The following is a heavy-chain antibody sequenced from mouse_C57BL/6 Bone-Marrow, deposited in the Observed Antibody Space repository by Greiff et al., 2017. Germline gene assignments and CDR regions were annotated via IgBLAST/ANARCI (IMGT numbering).Heavy chain of an antibody. Sequence: QVQLQQPGAELVKPGASVKMSCKASGYTFTSYWITWVKQRPGQGLEWIGDIYPGSGSTNYNEKFKSKATLTVDTSSSTAYMQLSSLTSEDSAVDYCARPLFITTVVTGYFDYWGQGTTLTVAS. J-gene: IGHJ2*01. D-gene: IGHD1-1*01. V-gene: IGHV1-55*01. CDR2: IYPGSGST. CDR3: ARPLFITTVVTGYFDY. CDR1: GYTFTSYW.